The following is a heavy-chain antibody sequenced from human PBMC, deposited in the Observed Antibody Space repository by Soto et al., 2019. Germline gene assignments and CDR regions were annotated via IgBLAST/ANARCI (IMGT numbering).Heavy chain of an antibody. CDR2: ISSTTNYI. CDR3: ERESEDLTSNFDY. J-gene: IGHJ4*02. CDR1: GFTFTRYS. Sequence: GGSLRLSCAASGFTFTRYSMNWVRQAPGKGLEWVSSISSTTNYIYYGDSMKGRFTISRDNARNSLYLEMNSLRAEDTAVYYCERESEDLTSNFDYWGQGTLVTVSS. V-gene: IGHV3-21*06.